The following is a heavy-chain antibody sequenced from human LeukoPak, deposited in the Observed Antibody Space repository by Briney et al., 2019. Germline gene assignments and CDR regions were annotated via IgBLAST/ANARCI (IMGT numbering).Heavy chain of an antibody. CDR3: ARQYYDFWSDYYPIPEYYFDY. CDR1: GYSISSGYY. J-gene: IGHJ4*02. V-gene: IGHV4-38-2*01. Sequence: PSETLSLTCAVSGYSISSGYYWGWIQQPPGKGLEWIGSIYHSGSTYYNPSLKSRVTISVDTSKNQFSLKLSSVTAADTAVYYCARQYYDFWSDYYPIPEYYFDYWGQGTLVTVSS. D-gene: IGHD3-3*01. CDR2: IYHSGST.